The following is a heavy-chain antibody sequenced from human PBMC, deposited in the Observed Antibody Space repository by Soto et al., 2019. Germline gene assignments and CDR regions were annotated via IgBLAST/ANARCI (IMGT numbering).Heavy chain of an antibody. CDR1: GFTFSSYS. CDR2: ISSSSSYI. CDR3: ARDRTPSPGGILWFGP. J-gene: IGHJ5*02. V-gene: IGHV3-21*01. D-gene: IGHD5-18*01. Sequence: GGSLRLSCAASGFTFSSYSMNWVRQAPGKGLEWVSSISSSSSYIYYADSVKGRFTISRDNAKNSLYLQMNSLRAEDTAVYYCARDRTPSPGGILWFGPWGQGTLVTVSS.